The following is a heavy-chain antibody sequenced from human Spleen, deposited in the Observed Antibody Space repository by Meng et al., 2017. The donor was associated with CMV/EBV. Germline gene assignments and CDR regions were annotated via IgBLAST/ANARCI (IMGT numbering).Heavy chain of an antibody. CDR2: ISNARRPDAI. Sequence: GESLKISCTASGFLFWRYEWNWVRQAPGKGLEWVAFISNARRPDAIYYGDSVKGRFTISRDNARSTLYLQMNSLRAEDTAVYYCARLGADFWSGYYNYYYYGMDVWGQGTTVTVSS. J-gene: IGHJ6*02. CDR1: GFLFWRYE. CDR3: ARLGADFWSGYYNYYYYGMDV. D-gene: IGHD3-3*01. V-gene: IGHV3-48*03.